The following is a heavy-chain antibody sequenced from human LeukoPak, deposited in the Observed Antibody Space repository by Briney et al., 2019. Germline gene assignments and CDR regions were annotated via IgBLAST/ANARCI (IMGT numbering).Heavy chain of an antibody. CDR3: ARDPIYYDSSGYPDY. J-gene: IGHJ4*02. CDR2: ISYDGSNK. D-gene: IGHD3-22*01. Sequence: GGSLRLSCPASGFTFSSYAMHWVRQAPGKGLEWVAVISYDGSNKYYADSVKGRFTISGDNSKNTLYLQMNSLRAEDTAVYYCARDPIYYDSSGYPDYWGQGTLVTVSS. CDR1: GFTFSSYA. V-gene: IGHV3-30-3*01.